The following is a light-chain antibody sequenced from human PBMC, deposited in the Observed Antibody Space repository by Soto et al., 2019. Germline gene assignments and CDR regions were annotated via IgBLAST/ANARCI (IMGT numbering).Light chain of an antibody. CDR1: QSVRSN. J-gene: IGKJ4*01. Sequence: EIVLTQSPATLSLSPGERATLSCRASQSVRSNLGWYQQKPGQSPRLLIYDASNRATGIPARFTGSGSGTDFTLTIRSLEPDDVAVYYCQQRSNWLTFGGGTKVEIK. CDR3: QQRSNWLT. V-gene: IGKV3-11*01. CDR2: DAS.